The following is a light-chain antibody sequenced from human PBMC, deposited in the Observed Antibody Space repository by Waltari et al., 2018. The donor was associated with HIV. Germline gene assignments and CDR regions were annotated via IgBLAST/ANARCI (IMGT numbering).Light chain of an antibody. Sequence: ELVMTQSPATPSVSPGERATLSCRASQSVSNNLAWYQQKPGQAPRLLISGSSTRATGIPARFSGSGSGTEFTLTINSLQSEDFAVYFCQQYNNWPRITFGQGTRLEIK. J-gene: IGKJ5*01. CDR1: QSVSNN. CDR3: QQYNNWPRIT. CDR2: GSS. V-gene: IGKV3-15*01.